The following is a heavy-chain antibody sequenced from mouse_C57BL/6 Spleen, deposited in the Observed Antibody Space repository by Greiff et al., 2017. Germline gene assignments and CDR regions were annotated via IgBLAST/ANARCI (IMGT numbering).Heavy chain of an antibody. J-gene: IGHJ4*01. D-gene: IGHD1-1*01. Sequence: EVQGVESGGGLVKPGGSLKLSCAASGFTFSSYTMSWVRQTPEKRLEWVATISGGGGNTYYPDSVKGRFPISRDNAKNTLYLQMSSLRSEDTALYYCARSTGAMDYWGQGTSVTVSS. CDR3: ARSTGAMDY. V-gene: IGHV5-9*01. CDR2: ISGGGGNT. CDR1: GFTFSSYT.